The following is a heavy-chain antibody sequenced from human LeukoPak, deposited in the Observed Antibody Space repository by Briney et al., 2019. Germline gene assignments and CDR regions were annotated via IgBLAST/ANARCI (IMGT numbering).Heavy chain of an antibody. J-gene: IGHJ4*02. V-gene: IGHV1-2*02. CDR3: ARRYSSGWTSRYYFDY. CDR1: GFTFTSSA. CDR2: INPNSGGT. Sequence: GASVKVSCKASGFTFTSSAMHWVRQAPGQGLEWMGWINPNSGGTNYAQKFQGRVTMTRDTSISTAYMELSRLRSDDTAVYYCARRYSSGWTSRYYFDYWGQGTLVTVSS. D-gene: IGHD6-19*01.